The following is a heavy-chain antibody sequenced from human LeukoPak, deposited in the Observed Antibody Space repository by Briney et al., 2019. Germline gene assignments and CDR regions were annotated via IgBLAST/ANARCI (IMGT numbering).Heavy chain of an antibody. V-gene: IGHV3-7*03. CDR2: IKPDGTTK. Sequence: QAGGSLRLSCAASGFPFSSYSMTWVRQAPGKGLEWVANIKPDGTTKFYVDSVKGRFTISRDNALNSLYLQINSLRAEDTAIYYCARSIPYGTTWYGRSDYWGQGTLVTVSS. CDR3: ARSIPYGTTWYGRSDY. CDR1: GFPFSSYS. J-gene: IGHJ4*02. D-gene: IGHD6-13*01.